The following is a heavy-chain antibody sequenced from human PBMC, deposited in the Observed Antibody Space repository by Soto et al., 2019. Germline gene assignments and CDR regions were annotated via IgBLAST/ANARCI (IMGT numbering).Heavy chain of an antibody. Sequence: GESLKISCRASGYDFARTWIGWVRQLPGKGLDWLGIIYPGDSEARYSPSFRGQVTFSVDMSISTAYLQWSSLKTSDIAIFYCARLVGAYDSYFDHWGQGTRVTVSS. CDR3: ARLVGAYDSYFDH. V-gene: IGHV5-51*01. CDR1: GYDFARTW. J-gene: IGHJ4*02. CDR2: IYPGDSEA. D-gene: IGHD5-12*01.